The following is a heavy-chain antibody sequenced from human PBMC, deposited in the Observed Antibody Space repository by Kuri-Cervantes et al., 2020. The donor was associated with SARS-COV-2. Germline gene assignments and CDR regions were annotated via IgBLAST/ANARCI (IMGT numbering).Heavy chain of an antibody. D-gene: IGHD2-21*02. CDR3: ARLRICGGDCSPSFDY. CDR2: IDPSDSYT. V-gene: IGHV5-10-1*01. Sequence: KVSCKGSGYSFTSYWISWVRQMPGKGLEWMGRIDPSDSYTNYSPSFQGHVTISADKPISTAYLQWSSLKASDTAMYYCARLRICGGDCSPSFDYWGQGTLVTVSS. CDR1: GYSFTSYW. J-gene: IGHJ4*02.